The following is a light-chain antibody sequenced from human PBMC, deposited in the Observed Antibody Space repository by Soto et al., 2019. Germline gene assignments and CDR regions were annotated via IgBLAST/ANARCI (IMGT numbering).Light chain of an antibody. CDR2: AAS. CDR3: QQYGSSHWT. V-gene: IGKV3-20*01. CDR1: QSVSSSY. J-gene: IGKJ1*01. Sequence: EIVLTQSPGTLSLSPGERATLSCRASQSVSSSYLAWYQQKPAHAPRLLIYAASSRATGIPDRFSGSGSGTDFTLTISRLEPEDFAVYYCQQYGSSHWTFGQGTKVEIK.